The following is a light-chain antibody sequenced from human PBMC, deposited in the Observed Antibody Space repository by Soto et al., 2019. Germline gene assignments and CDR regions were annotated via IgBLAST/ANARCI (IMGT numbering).Light chain of an antibody. Sequence: EIVLTQSPGTLSLSPGERATLSCRASPSLSSSYLAWYQQKPGQAPRLLIYGASSRATGIPDRFSGSGSGTDFTLTISRLEPEDFAVYYCQQYGSSAPWTFGQGTKVEIK. J-gene: IGKJ1*01. CDR1: PSLSSSY. CDR2: GAS. CDR3: QQYGSSAPWT. V-gene: IGKV3-20*01.